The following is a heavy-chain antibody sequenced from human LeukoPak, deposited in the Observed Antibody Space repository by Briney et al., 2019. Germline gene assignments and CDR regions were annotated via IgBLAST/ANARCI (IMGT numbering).Heavy chain of an antibody. Sequence: ASVKVSFKASGYTFTVYYMHWVRQAPGQGLEWMGWINPNSGGTNYAQKFQGRVTMTRDTSISTAYMELSRLTSDDTAVYYCARDKQLDWAHYFYYYMDVWGKGTTVTVSS. V-gene: IGHV1-2*02. D-gene: IGHD1-1*01. J-gene: IGHJ6*03. CDR2: INPNSGGT. CDR3: ARDKQLDWAHYFYYYMDV. CDR1: GYTFTVYY.